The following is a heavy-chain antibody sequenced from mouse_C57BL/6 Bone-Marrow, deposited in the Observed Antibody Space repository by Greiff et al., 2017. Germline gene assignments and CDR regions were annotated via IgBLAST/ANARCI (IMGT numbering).Heavy chain of an antibody. CDR3: ARLYSNSLDY. J-gene: IGHJ2*01. V-gene: IGHV5-6*01. CDR1: GFTFSSYG. D-gene: IGHD2-5*01. CDR2: ISSGGSYT. Sequence: EVQLQQSGGDLVKPGGSLKLSCAASGFTFSSYGMSWVRQTPDKRLEWVATISSGGSYTYYPDSVKGRFTISRDNAKTTLYLQMSSLKSEDTAMYYCARLYSNSLDYWGQGTTLTVSS.